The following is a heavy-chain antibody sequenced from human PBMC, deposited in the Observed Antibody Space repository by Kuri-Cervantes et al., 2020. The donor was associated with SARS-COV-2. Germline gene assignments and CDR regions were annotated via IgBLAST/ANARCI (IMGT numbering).Heavy chain of an antibody. J-gene: IGHJ4*02. D-gene: IGHD3-3*01. CDR3: TKDGGIFGVVILGYFDY. Sequence: GGSLRLSCAASGFGFSSYAMSWVRQAPGKGLEWVSAISGSGDNTYYADSVKGRFTISRDNSKNTLYLQMNSLRAEDTAVYYCTKDGGIFGVVILGYFDYWGQGTLVTVSS. CDR1: GFGFSSYA. V-gene: IGHV3-23*01. CDR2: ISGSGDNT.